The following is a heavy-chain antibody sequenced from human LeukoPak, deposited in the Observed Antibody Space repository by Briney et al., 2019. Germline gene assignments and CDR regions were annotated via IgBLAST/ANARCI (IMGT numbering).Heavy chain of an antibody. Sequence: PSETLSLTCTVSGGSISSSSYYWGWIRQPPGKGLEWIGSIYYSGSTYYNPSLKSRVTISVDTSKNQFSLKLSSLTAADTAVYYCARGLWADYWGQGTLVTVSS. CDR3: ARGLWADY. D-gene: IGHD2/OR15-2a*01. CDR2: IYYSGST. V-gene: IGHV4-39*07. CDR1: GGSISSSSYY. J-gene: IGHJ4*02.